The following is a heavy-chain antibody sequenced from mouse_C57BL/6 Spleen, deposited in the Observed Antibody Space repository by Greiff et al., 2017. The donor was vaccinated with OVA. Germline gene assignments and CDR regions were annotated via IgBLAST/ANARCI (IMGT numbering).Heavy chain of an antibody. D-gene: IGHD2-12*01. V-gene: IGHV5-4*01. CDR2: ISDGGSYT. CDR3: ARDYDEYYFDY. CDR1: GFTFSSYA. Sequence: EVMLVESGGGLVKPGGSLKLSCAASGFTFSSYAMSWVRQTPEKRLEWVATISDGGSYTYYPDNVKGRFTISRDNAKNNLYLQMSHLKSEDTAMYYCARDYDEYYFDYWGQGTTLTVSS. J-gene: IGHJ2*01.